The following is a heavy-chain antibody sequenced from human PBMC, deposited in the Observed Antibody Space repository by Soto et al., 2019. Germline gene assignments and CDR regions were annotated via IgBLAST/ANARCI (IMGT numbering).Heavy chain of an antibody. D-gene: IGHD3-16*02. CDR2: IRQDGNEM. J-gene: IGHJ6*03. V-gene: IGHV3-7*01. Sequence: EVQLVESGGGLVQPGGSLRLSCAASGFTFSTYWMTWVRQAPGKGLEWVANIRQDGNEMYYVDSVKGRFTISRDNARNSLYLQMNSLRDEDTAVYYCASVKPMPLNQYYYYYMDVWGKGTTVTVSS. CDR1: GFTFSTYW. CDR3: ASVKPMPLNQYYYYYMDV.